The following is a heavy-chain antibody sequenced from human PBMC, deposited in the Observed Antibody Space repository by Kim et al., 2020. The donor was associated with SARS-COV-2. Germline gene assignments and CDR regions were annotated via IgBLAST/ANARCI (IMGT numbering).Heavy chain of an antibody. J-gene: IGHJ2*01. Sequence: CADAVKGRFTISRDNPKNTLFLQMNSLRAGDTAVYYCAKGAAAGYWYFDLWGRGTLVTVSS. CDR3: AKGAAAGYWYFDL. V-gene: IGHV3-23*01. D-gene: IGHD6-13*01.